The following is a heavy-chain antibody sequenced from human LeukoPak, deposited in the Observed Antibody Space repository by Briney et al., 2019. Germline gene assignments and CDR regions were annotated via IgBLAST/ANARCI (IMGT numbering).Heavy chain of an antibody. CDR3: ARETEAFDS. Sequence: GGSLRLSCAASGFTFSTYAMHWVRQAPGKGLEWMAVISYDGSEKYYADTVKGRFIISRDRSKNTLYLQMNSLRAEDTAVYYCARETEAFDSWGQGTLVTVSS. CDR2: ISYDGSEK. V-gene: IGHV3-30-3*01. CDR1: GFTFSTYA. J-gene: IGHJ4*02.